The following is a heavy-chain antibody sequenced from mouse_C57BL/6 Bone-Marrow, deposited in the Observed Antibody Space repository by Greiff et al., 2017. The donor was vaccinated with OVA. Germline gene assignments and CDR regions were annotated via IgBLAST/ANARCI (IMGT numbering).Heavy chain of an antibody. J-gene: IGHJ4*01. Sequence: QVQLKQSGPGLMQPSQSLSITCTVSGFSLTSYGVHWVRQSPGKGLEWLGVIWRGGSTDYNAAFMSRLSITKDNSKSQVFFKMNSLQADDTAIYYCAKNSIYYGYEYAMDYWGQGTSVTVSS. D-gene: IGHD2-2*01. CDR3: AKNSIYYGYEYAMDY. CDR2: IWRGGST. CDR1: GFSLTSYG. V-gene: IGHV2-5*01.